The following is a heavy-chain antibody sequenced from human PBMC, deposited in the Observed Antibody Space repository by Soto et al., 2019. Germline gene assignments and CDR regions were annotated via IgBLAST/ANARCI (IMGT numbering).Heavy chain of an antibody. CDR2: ISTENGNT. V-gene: IGHV1-18*04. Sequence: GASVKVSCKASGYTFINNAITWVRQAPGQGLEWMGWISTENGNTNYAQNLQGRVILTRDRSTNTAYMELRSLRPEATATYYCARDSSSGTFDYWGQGALVTVSS. J-gene: IGHJ4*02. CDR3: ARDSSSGTFDY. D-gene: IGHD3-22*01. CDR1: GYTFINNA.